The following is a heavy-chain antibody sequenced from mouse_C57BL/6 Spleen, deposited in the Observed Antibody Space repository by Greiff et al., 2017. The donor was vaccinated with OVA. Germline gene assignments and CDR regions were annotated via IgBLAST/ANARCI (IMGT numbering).Heavy chain of an antibody. CDR3: ARSSYYDYDPYSIDY. CDR2: IDPSDSYT. J-gene: IGHJ2*01. CDR1: GYTFTSYW. D-gene: IGHD2-4*01. V-gene: IGHV1-59*01. Sequence: VQLQQPGAELVRPGTSVKLSCKASGYTFTSYWMHWVKQRPGQGLEWIGVIDPSDSYTNYNQKFKGKAPLTVDTSSSTAYMQLSSLTSEDSAVYYGARSSYYDYDPYSIDYWGQGTTLTVSS.